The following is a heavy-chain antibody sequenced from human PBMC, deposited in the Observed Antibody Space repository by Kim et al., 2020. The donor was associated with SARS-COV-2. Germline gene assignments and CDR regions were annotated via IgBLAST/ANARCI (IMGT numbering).Heavy chain of an antibody. D-gene: IGHD3-16*01. CDR3: ARVFMGERWLQSGELDY. J-gene: IGHJ4*02. V-gene: IGHV1-46*01. Sequence: FQGRVTMTRDTSTRTVYMELSSLRSEDTAVYYCARVFMGERWLQSGELDYWGQGTLVTVSS.